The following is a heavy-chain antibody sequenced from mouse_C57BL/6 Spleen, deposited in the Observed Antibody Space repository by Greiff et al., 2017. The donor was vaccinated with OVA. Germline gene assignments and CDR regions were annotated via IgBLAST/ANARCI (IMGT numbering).Heavy chain of an antibody. CDR1: GYTFTSYW. Sequence: VQLQQPGAELVRPGSSVKLSCKASGYTFTSYWMHWVKQRPIQGLEWIGNIDPSDSETHYNQKFKDKATLTVDKSSSTAYMQLSSLTSEDSAVYYCAREGLLRPYAMDYWGQGTSVTVSS. V-gene: IGHV1-52*01. CDR3: AREGLLRPYAMDY. CDR2: IDPSDSET. D-gene: IGHD1-1*01. J-gene: IGHJ4*01.